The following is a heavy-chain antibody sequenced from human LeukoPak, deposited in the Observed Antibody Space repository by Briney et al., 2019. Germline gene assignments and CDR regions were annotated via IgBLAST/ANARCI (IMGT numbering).Heavy chain of an antibody. J-gene: IGHJ4*02. D-gene: IGHD5-12*01. Sequence: GGSLRLSCAASGFTFSSYGMHWVRQAPGKGLEWVAFIRYDSSDKYNADSVKGRITISRDNSKNTLYLQMNSLRAEDTAVYYCARGGYSGYDPVGYWGQGTLVTVSS. V-gene: IGHV3-30*02. CDR3: ARGGYSGYDPVGY. CDR1: GFTFSSYG. CDR2: IRYDSSDK.